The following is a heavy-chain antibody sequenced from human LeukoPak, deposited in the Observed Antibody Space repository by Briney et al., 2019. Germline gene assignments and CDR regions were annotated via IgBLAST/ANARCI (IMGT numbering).Heavy chain of an antibody. CDR2: ITGSGSNT. Sequence: PGGSLRLSCAASGFIFTSYSMNWVRQAPGKGLEWVSVITGSGSNTYYADSVKGRFTISRDNSKNTLYLQMNSLRADDTAVYYCVCRIGGAPQWGQGTLVTVSS. CDR1: GFIFTSYS. J-gene: IGHJ4*02. V-gene: IGHV3-23*01. D-gene: IGHD1-26*01. CDR3: VCRIGGAPQ.